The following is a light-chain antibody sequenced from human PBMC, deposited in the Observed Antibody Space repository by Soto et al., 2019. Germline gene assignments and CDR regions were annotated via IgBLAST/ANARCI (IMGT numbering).Light chain of an antibody. CDR2: GNG. Sequence: QSVLTQPASVSGAPGQTVTISCTGSSSNIGADYYVHWYQQLPGTAPKLLIFGNGNRPSGVPDRFSGSKSGTSGSLIITGLQPEDEADYYCQSFESSLREVFGAGTKVTVL. J-gene: IGLJ1*01. CDR3: QSFESSLREV. CDR1: SSNIGADYY. V-gene: IGLV1-40*01.